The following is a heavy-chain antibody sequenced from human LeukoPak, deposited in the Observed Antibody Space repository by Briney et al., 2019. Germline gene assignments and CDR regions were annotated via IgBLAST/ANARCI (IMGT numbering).Heavy chain of an antibody. Sequence: SETLSLTCAVYGGSFSGYYWSWIRQPPGKGLEWIGEINHSGSTNYNPSLKSRVTISVDTSKNQFSLKLSSVTAADTAVYYCARVGRDYGSGPGSSHFDYRGQGTLVTVSS. V-gene: IGHV4-34*01. D-gene: IGHD3-10*01. J-gene: IGHJ4*02. CDR3: ARVGRDYGSGPGSSHFDY. CDR1: GGSFSGYY. CDR2: INHSGST.